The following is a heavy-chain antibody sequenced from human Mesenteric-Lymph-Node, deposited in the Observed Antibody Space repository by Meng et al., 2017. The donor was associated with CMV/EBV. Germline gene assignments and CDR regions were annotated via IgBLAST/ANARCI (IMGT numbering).Heavy chain of an antibody. Sequence: GESLKISCAACGFTFSSYDMHWVRQATGKGLEWVSAIGTAGDTYYPGSVKGQFTISRENAKNSLYLQMNSLRAGDTAVYYCARSLQEPVFGVDIQLFYFDYWGQGILVTVSS. J-gene: IGHJ4*02. CDR3: ARSLQEPVFGVDIQLFYFDY. CDR2: IGTAGDT. CDR1: GFTFSSYD. D-gene: IGHD3-3*01. V-gene: IGHV3-13*03.